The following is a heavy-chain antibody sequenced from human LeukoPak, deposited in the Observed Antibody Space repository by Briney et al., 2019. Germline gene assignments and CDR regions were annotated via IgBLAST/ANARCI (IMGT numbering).Heavy chain of an antibody. Sequence: ASVKVSCKASGYTFTSYYMHWVRQAPGQGLEWMGIINPSGGSTSYAQKLQGRVTMTTDTSTSTAYMELRSLRSDDTAVYYCARDYLPMVRGVIPHWFDPWGQGTLVTVSS. CDR3: ARDYLPMVRGVIPHWFDP. CDR1: GYTFTSYY. CDR2: INPSGGST. J-gene: IGHJ5*02. D-gene: IGHD3-10*01. V-gene: IGHV1-46*01.